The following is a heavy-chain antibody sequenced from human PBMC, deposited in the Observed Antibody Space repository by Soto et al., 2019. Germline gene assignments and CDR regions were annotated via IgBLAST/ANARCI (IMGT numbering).Heavy chain of an antibody. J-gene: IGHJ5*02. CDR1: GGSFSGYY. CDR2: INHSGST. Sequence: SETLSLTCAAYGGSFSGYYWSWIRQPPGKGLEWTEEINHSGSTNYNPSLKSRVTISVDTSKNQFSLKLNSVTAADTAVYYCARGEGNTAMVRHWFDPWGQGTLVTVSS. D-gene: IGHD5-18*01. CDR3: ARGEGNTAMVRHWFDP. V-gene: IGHV4-34*01.